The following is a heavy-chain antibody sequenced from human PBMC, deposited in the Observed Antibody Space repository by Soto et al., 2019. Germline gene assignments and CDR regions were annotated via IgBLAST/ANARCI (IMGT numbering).Heavy chain of an antibody. J-gene: IGHJ3*02. V-gene: IGHV1-69*02. CDR3: ASGRDAFDI. CDR2: IIPILGIA. CDR1: GGTFSSYT. Sequence: SVKVSCKASGGTFSSYTISWVQQAPGQGLEWMGRIIPILGIANYAQKFQGRVTMTRDTSTSTVYMELSSLRSEDTAVYYCASGRDAFDIWGQGTMVTVSS.